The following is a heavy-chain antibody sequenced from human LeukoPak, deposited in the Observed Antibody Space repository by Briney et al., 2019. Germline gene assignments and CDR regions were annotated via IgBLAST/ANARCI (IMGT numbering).Heavy chain of an antibody. CDR2: IRYDGSNK. CDR3: AKGMTTVVTPSDY. Sequence: GGSLRLSCAASGFTFSSYSMNWVRQAPGKGLEWVAFIRYDGSNKYYADSVKGRFTISRDNSKNTLYLQMNSLRAEDTAVYYCAKGMTTVVTPSDYWGRGTLVTVSS. CDR1: GFTFSSYS. J-gene: IGHJ4*02. V-gene: IGHV3-30*02. D-gene: IGHD4-23*01.